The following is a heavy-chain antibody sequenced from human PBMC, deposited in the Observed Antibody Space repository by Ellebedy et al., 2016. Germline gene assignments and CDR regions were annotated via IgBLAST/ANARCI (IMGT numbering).Heavy chain of an antibody. CDR1: RFIVNSNY. CDR3: ATRHYGGFNI. D-gene: IGHD4-23*01. V-gene: IGHV3-53*01. CDR2: LYSDGKT. Sequence: GESLKISXAGSRFIVNSNYMNWVRQAPGKGLEWVSLLYSDGKTYYADSVKGRFTISRDNSKNTLYLQMNSLRAEDTAVYYCATRHYGGFNIWGQGTKVTVSS. J-gene: IGHJ3*02.